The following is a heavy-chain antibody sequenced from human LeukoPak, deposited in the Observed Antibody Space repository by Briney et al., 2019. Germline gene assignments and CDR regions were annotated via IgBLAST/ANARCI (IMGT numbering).Heavy chain of an antibody. D-gene: IGHD3-22*01. CDR3: ARVRITMIVRGGFDP. V-gene: IGHV4-34*01. CDR1: GGSFSGYY. CDR2: INHSGST. Sequence: SETLSLTCAVYGGSFSGYYWSWIRRPPGKGLEWIGEINHSGSTNYNPSLKSRVTISEDTSKNQFSLKLSSVTAADTAVYYCARVRITMIVRGGFDPWGQGTLVTVSS. J-gene: IGHJ5*02.